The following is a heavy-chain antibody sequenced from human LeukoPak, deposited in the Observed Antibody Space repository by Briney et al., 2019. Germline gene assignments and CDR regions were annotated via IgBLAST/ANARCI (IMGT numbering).Heavy chain of an antibody. V-gene: IGHV4-39*07. J-gene: IGHJ4*02. CDR3: ARGAPPQN. CDR1: GGSISSSSHY. CDR2: VYYTGAS. Sequence: PSETLSLTCTVSGGSISSSSHYWGWIRQPPGKGLEWIGSVYYTGASYYNPSLKSRVTISIDTSKNHFSLNLTSVTAADTAVYYCARGAPPQNWGQGALVTVSS.